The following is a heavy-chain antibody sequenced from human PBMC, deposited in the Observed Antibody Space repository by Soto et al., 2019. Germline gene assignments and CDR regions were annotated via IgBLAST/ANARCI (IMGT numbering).Heavy chain of an antibody. CDR2: FNPTSGST. J-gene: IGHJ4*02. Sequence: QVQLVQSGAEVKKPGASVKVSCRASGYTFTNYYIHWVRQAPGQGLEWLAIFNPTSGSTNYAQEFQGIVSLTIDTSPSTVYMELSGLVSEDSAIFYCARDLAAGDHWGQGTLVTVSS. CDR3: ARDLAAGDH. CDR1: GYTFTNYY. D-gene: IGHD6-13*01. V-gene: IGHV1-46*01.